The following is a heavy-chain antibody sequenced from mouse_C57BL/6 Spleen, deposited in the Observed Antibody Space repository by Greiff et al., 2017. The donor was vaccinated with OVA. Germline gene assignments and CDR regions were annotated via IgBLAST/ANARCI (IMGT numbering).Heavy chain of an antibody. J-gene: IGHJ4*01. V-gene: IGHV10-1*01. CDR1: GFSFNTYA. CDR3: VRRSNYEWYYAMDY. D-gene: IGHD2-5*01. Sequence: EVKLVESGGGLVQPKGSLKLSCAASGFSFNTYAMNWVRQAPGKGLEWVARIRSKSNNYATYYADSVKDRFTISRDDSESMLYLQMNNLKTEDTAMYYCVRRSNYEWYYAMDYWGQGTSVTVSS. CDR2: IRSKSNNYAT.